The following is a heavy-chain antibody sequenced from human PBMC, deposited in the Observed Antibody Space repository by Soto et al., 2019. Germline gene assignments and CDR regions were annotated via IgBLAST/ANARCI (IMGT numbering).Heavy chain of an antibody. J-gene: IGHJ4*02. D-gene: IGHD3-22*01. CDR3: ARGITMISPPKNYFDY. CDR2: VSSKSTYI. Sequence: TGGSLRLSCSASTFTFSSYSMNWVRQAPGKGLEWVSSVSSKSTYIYYADSVKGRFTISRDNAKNSLYLQMNSLRAEDTAVYYCARGITMISPPKNYFDYWGQGTLVTVSS. V-gene: IGHV3-21*01. CDR1: TFTFSSYS.